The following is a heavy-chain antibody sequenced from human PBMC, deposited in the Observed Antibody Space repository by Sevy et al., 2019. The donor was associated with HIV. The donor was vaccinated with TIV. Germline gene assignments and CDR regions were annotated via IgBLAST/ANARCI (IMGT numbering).Heavy chain of an antibody. CDR3: ARDDYSNTRAMDV. V-gene: IGHV3-11*01. CDR1: GFTFSDYY. J-gene: IGHJ6*02. Sequence: GGSLRLSCAASGFTFSDYYMSWVRQAPGKGLEWVSHISSRGSIIYYADSVKGRFTISRDNANNSLYLQMNSLRAEDTAVYYCARDDYSNTRAMDVWGQGITVTVSS. D-gene: IGHD4-4*01. CDR2: ISSRGSII.